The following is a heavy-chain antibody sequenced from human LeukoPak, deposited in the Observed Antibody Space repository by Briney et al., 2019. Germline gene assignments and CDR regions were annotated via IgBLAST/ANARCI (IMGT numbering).Heavy chain of an antibody. V-gene: IGHV1-69*01. CDR3: ARVPAMVTRYYYGMDV. J-gene: IGHJ6*04. CDR1: GGTFSSYA. D-gene: IGHD5-18*01. CDR2: IIPIFGTA. Sequence: SVKVSCKASGGTFSSYAISWMRQAPGQGLEWMGGIIPIFGTANYAQKFQGRVTITADESTSTAYMELSSLRSEDTAVYYCARVPAMVTRYYYGMDVWGKGTTVTVSS.